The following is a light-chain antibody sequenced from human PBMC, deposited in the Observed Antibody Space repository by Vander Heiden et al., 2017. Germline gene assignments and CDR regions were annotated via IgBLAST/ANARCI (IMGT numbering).Light chain of an antibody. CDR1: QSVLYSSNNKNY. Sequence: DIVMTQSPDSLAVSLGERATINCKSSQSVLYSSNNKNYLAWYQQKPGQPPKLLIYWASTRESGVPDRFSGSGSGTDFTLTISSLQAEDVAVYYCQQYDRTPPLTFGGGTKVEIK. V-gene: IGKV4-1*01. CDR3: QQYDRTPPLT. CDR2: WAS. J-gene: IGKJ4*01.